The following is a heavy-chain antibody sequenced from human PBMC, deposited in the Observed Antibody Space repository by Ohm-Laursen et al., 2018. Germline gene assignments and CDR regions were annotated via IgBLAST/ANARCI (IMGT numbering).Heavy chain of an antibody. CDR2: INPSGGST. J-gene: IGHJ4*02. Sequence: GSSVKVSCKASGYTFTSFYMNWVRQAPGQGLEWMGIINPSGGSTSYAQKFQGRVTMTRDTSTSTVYMELSSLRSEDTAVYYCARGGYGDYNFDYWGQGTLVTVSS. CDR3: ARGGYGDYNFDY. V-gene: IGHV1-46*01. CDR1: GYTFTSFY. D-gene: IGHD4-17*01.